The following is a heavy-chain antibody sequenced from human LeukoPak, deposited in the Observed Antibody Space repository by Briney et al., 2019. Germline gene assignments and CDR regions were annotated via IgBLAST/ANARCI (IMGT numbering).Heavy chain of an antibody. CDR1: GYTFGTYA. J-gene: IGHJ6*02. Sequence: GGSLRLSCAASGYTFGTYAMTWVLQAPGKGLEWVSGISDSGAGTNYADSVKGRFTISRDNSKNTLFLQMNSLRAEDTAIYYCAKAIRLFGVTFYVMDVWSRGTTVTVSS. CDR2: ISDSGAGT. CDR3: AKAIRLFGVTFYVMDV. V-gene: IGHV3-23*01. D-gene: IGHD3-3*01.